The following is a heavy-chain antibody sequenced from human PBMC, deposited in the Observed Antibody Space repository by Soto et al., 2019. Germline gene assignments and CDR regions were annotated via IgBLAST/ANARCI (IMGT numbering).Heavy chain of an antibody. CDR3: AREMHASIDVFDV. J-gene: IGHJ3*01. CDR1: GASLISGGYY. CDR2: FYHTGKT. D-gene: IGHD6-6*01. Sequence: QVQLQESGPGLVKPSQTLSLTCTVSGASLISGGYYWTWIRHYPGKGLEWIGYFYHTGKTYYNPSLESRLSISGDTSKNHFSLTLTSVTAADTAVYYCAREMHASIDVFDVWGQGTVVTVSS. V-gene: IGHV4-31*03.